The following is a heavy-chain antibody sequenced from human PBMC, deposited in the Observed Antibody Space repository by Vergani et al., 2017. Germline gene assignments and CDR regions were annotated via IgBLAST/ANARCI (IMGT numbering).Heavy chain of an antibody. CDR1: GFTFSSCA. V-gene: IGHV3-64D*06. D-gene: IGHD6-13*01. Sequence: EVQLVESGGGLVQPGGSLRLSCSTFGFTFSSCAMYWVRQAPGKGLEFVSSISTNGGTTYYADSVKGRFTISRDNSESTLHLQMTSLRAEDTAVYYCANIAAPGPQGRGTGNWGQGTLVTVSS. CDR2: ISTNGGTT. J-gene: IGHJ4*02. CDR3: ANIAAPGPQGRGTGN.